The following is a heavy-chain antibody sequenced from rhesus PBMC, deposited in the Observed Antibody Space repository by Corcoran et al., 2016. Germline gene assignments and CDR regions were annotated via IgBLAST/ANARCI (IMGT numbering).Heavy chain of an antibody. Sequence: QGQLQESGPGLVKPSETLSLTCAVSGAPVSGTYRTRPRPAPGKGLEWIGRISGGVPTTDSNPSLKSRVAISMDTSRNQISLKLDSVTAADTAIYYCARAGIATDFDFWGQGLLVTVPS. J-gene: IGHJ4*01. CDR3: ARAGIATDFDF. D-gene: IGHD5-36*01. V-gene: IGHV4S2*01. CDR2: ISGGVPTT. CDR1: GAPVSGTY.